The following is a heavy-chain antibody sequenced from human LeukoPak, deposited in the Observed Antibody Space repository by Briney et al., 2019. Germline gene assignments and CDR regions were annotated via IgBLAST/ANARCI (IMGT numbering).Heavy chain of an antibody. CDR3: ARDGSGFDY. CDR2: INPSGGST. Sequence: GASVTVSCTASGYTFTSYYMHWVRQAPGQGLEWMGIINPSGGSTSYAQKFRGRVTMTRDTSTSTVYMELSSLRSEDTAVYYCARDGSGFDYWGQGTLVTVSS. CDR1: GYTFTSYY. D-gene: IGHD3-10*01. J-gene: IGHJ4*02. V-gene: IGHV1-46*01.